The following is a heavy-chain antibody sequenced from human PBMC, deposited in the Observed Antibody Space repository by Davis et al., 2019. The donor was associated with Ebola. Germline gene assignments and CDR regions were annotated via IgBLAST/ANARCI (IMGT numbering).Heavy chain of an antibody. CDR2: TRNKAHSYTT. Sequence: GGSLRLSCAASGFTFSDHYMDWVRQAPGKGLEWVGRTRNKAHSYTTEYAASVKGRFTISRDDSKNSLYLQMNSLKTEDTAVYYCARASYYYDSSGYTYYYYYAMDVWGQGTTVTVSS. J-gene: IGHJ6*02. CDR3: ARASYYYDSSGYTYYYYYAMDV. D-gene: IGHD3-22*01. CDR1: GFTFSDHY. V-gene: IGHV3-72*01.